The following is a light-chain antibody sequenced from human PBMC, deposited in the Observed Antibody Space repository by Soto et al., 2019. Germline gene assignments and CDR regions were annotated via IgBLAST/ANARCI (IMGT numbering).Light chain of an antibody. Sequence: DIQMTQSPSTLSASAGDRVTLSCRASQSISSWLAWYQQKPGKAPKLLIYKASSLESGVPSRFSGRGSGTEFTLTISSLQPDDFATYYCQQYNNYPFTFGQGTKVEIK. CDR1: QSISSW. CDR3: QQYNNYPFT. V-gene: IGKV1-5*03. CDR2: KAS. J-gene: IGKJ1*01.